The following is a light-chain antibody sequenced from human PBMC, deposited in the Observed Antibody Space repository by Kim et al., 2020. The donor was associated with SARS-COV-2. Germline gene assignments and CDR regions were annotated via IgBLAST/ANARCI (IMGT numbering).Light chain of an antibody. J-gene: IGLJ3*02. CDR1: KLGDKY. V-gene: IGLV3-1*01. CDR3: QAWDSSTEV. CDR2: QDS. Sequence: SYELTQPPSVSVSPGQTASITCYGDKLGDKYACWYKQKPGQSPVLVIYQDSKRPSGIPERFPGSNSGNTATLTISGTQAMDEADHYCQAWDSSTEVFGGG.